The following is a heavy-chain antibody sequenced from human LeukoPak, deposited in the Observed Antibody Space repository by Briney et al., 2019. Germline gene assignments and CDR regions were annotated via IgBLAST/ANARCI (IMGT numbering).Heavy chain of an antibody. CDR2: ISYDGGNT. Sequence: GPSLRLCCSSSGTTFSSNAIHWVRQAPGKRLDRVAEISYDGGNTYYADSVKGRSTISRDNSKNTLYLQMNSLRAEDTAVYYCAKEGTGIHFDYWGQGTLVTVSS. D-gene: IGHD1-1*01. CDR1: GTTFSSNA. CDR3: AKEGTGIHFDY. J-gene: IGHJ4*02. V-gene: IGHV3-30-3*01.